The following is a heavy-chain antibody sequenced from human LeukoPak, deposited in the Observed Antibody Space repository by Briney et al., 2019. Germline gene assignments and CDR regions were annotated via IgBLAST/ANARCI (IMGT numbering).Heavy chain of an antibody. CDR1: GGSFSGYY. CDR3: ARGLGDSWSGYWLGY. Sequence: SETLSLTCAVYGGSFSGYYWSWIRQPPGKGLEWIGEINHSGSTNYNPSLKSRVTISVDTSKNQFSLKLSSVTAADTAVYYCARGLGDSWSGYWLGYWGQGTLVTVSS. J-gene: IGHJ4*02. V-gene: IGHV4-34*01. CDR2: INHSGST. D-gene: IGHD3-3*01.